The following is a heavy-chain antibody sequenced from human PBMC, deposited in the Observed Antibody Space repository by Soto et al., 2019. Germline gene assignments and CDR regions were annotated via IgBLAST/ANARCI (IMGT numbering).Heavy chain of an antibody. Sequence: QVQLQESGPGLVKPSQTLSLTCTVSSGAISSGGYYWSWIRQHPGNGLEWIGYIYYSGSTYYNPSLESRVTISVDTSKNQFSLKLSSGTAEDTAVYYCATRDALRFLDQGAFDYWGQGTMVTVSS. D-gene: IGHD3-3*01. CDR2: IYYSGST. J-gene: IGHJ4*02. CDR1: SGAISSGGYY. CDR3: ATRDALRFLDQGAFDY. V-gene: IGHV4-31*03.